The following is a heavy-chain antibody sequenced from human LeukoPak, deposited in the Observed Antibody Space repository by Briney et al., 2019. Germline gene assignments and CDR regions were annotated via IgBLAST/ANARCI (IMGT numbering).Heavy chain of an antibody. CDR2: INSDGSST. V-gene: IGHV3-74*01. Sequence: VQPGGSLRLSCAASGFTFSSYWMHWVRQAPGKGLVWVSRINSDGSSTSYADSVKGRFTISRDNSKNTLYLQMNSLRADDTAVYYCAKDSGMARSSAYYFYWGQGSLVTVSS. J-gene: IGHJ4*02. CDR1: GFTFSSYW. D-gene: IGHD3-22*01. CDR3: AKDSGMARSSAYYFY.